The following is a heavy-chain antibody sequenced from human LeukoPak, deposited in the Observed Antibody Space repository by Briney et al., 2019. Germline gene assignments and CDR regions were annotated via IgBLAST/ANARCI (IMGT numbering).Heavy chain of an antibody. J-gene: IGHJ4*02. CDR1: GFTFSSYS. V-gene: IGHV3-21*01. Sequence: GGSLRLSCAASGFTFSSYSMNWVRQAPGKGLEWVSSISIGSSYIYYAYSVKGRFTISRDNAKNSLYLQMNSLRAEDTAVYYCARSLRLLRFLEWLLSPFDYWGQGTLVTVSS. CDR2: ISIGSSYI. CDR3: ARSLRLLRFLEWLLSPFDY. D-gene: IGHD3-3*01.